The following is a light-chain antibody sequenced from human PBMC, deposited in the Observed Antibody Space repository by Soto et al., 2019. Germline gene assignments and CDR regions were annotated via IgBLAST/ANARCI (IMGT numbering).Light chain of an antibody. Sequence: DSVLTQSPATLSLSPGERATLSCRASQSVSSYLVWFQQKPGQAPRLLICDASTRATGIPARFSGSGSGTDFTLTISSLEPEDFAVYYCQQRSNWPLTFGPGTKVDIK. CDR1: QSVSSY. J-gene: IGKJ3*01. CDR3: QQRSNWPLT. CDR2: DAS. V-gene: IGKV3-11*01.